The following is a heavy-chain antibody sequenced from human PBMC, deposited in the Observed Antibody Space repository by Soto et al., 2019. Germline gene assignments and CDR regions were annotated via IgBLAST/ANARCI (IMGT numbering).Heavy chain of an antibody. CDR2: IIPIFGAP. Sequence: QVQLEQSGAEVKKPGSSVKVSCKASGGTFNTYTFSWVRQAPGQGLEWMGGIIPIFGAPKYAPKFRGRVTITANESTSTTYMEHSSLRSDDTAVYYCASTSFGVIIAHLDYWGQGAPVAVSA. J-gene: IGHJ4*02. CDR3: ASTSFGVIIAHLDY. V-gene: IGHV1-69*12. CDR1: GGTFNTYT. D-gene: IGHD3-3*01.